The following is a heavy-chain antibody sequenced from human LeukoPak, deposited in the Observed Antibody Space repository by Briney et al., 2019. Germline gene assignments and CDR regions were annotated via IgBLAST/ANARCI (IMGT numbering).Heavy chain of an antibody. J-gene: IGHJ4*02. D-gene: IGHD6-13*01. CDR1: GGTFSSYA. V-gene: IGHV1-69*13. Sequence: SVKVSCKASGGTFSSYAISWVRQAPGQGLEWMGGIIPIFGTANYAQKFQGRVTITADESTSTAYMELSSLRSEDTAVYYCARVAAAGTPLGFWGQGTLVTVSS. CDR2: IIPIFGTA. CDR3: ARVAAAGTPLGF.